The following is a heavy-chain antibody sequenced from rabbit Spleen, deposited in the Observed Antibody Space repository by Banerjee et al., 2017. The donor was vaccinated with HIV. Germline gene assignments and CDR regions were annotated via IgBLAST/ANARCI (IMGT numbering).Heavy chain of an antibody. D-gene: IGHD1-1*01. CDR3: ARDTSSSFSSYGMDL. J-gene: IGHJ3*01. Sequence: QEQLVESGGGLVKPEGSLTLTCTASGVSFSGNSYMCWVRQAPGKGLEWIACIDTGSSGFTYFASWAKGRFTISKTSSTTVTLQMTSLTAADTATYFCARDTSSSFSSYGMDLWGQGTLVTVS. CDR2: IDTGSSGFT. CDR1: GVSFSGNSY. V-gene: IGHV1S45*01.